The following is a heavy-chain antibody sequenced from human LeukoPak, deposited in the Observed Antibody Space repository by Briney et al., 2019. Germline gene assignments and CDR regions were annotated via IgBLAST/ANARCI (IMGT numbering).Heavy chain of an antibody. V-gene: IGHV3-30*02. Sequence: PGGSLRLSCAASGFTFSSYGMHWVRQAPGKGLEWVAFIRYDGSNKYYADSVKGRFTISRDNSKTTLYLQMNSLRAEDTAVYYCAKGLTGVYSYGYGIDYWGQGTLVTASS. CDR2: IRYDGSNK. CDR1: GFTFSSYG. CDR3: AKGLTGVYSYGYGIDY. J-gene: IGHJ4*01. D-gene: IGHD5-18*01.